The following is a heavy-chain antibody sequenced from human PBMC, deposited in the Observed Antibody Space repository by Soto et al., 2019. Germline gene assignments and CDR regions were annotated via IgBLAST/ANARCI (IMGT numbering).Heavy chain of an antibody. D-gene: IGHD4-17*01. J-gene: IGHJ4*02. Sequence: SETLSLTCAVYGGSFSGYYWSWIRQPPGKGLEWIGEINHSGSTNYNPSLKSRVTISVDTSKNQFSLKLSSVTAADTAVYYCARGPAIGHDYGDYGEGPGIDYWGQGTLVTVSS. CDR3: ARGPAIGHDYGDYGEGPGIDY. CDR1: GGSFSGYY. CDR2: INHSGST. V-gene: IGHV4-34*01.